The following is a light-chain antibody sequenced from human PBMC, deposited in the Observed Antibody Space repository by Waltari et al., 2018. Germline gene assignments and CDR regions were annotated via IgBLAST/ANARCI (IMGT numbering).Light chain of an antibody. Sequence: SFELTQPASVSVSPGQTARITCSGRALPMQYTYWYQQKSGQAPMLVMFRDNERPSGIHERFSGSRSGTTATLTISGVQAEDEAHYFCQSADADIVAFGAGTRLTV. V-gene: IGLV3-25*03. J-gene: IGLJ2*01. CDR2: RDN. CDR1: ALPMQY. CDR3: QSADADIVA.